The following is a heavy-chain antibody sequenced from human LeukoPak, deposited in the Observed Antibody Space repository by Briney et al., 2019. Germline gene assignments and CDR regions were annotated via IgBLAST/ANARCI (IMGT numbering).Heavy chain of an antibody. D-gene: IGHD6-19*01. CDR2: MNTDWGGT. CDR3: ASGIAVAGRYYYSSMDV. Sequence: PGGSLRLSCAASGVTFSRYWMHWGRQAPWKGLGLVSLMNTDWGGTSYANSLKGRFAISRDNAKSTLYLQMTSLRAEDRDVYYCASGIAVAGRYYYSSMDVRGKATTPTVSS. J-gene: IGHJ6*03. V-gene: IGHV3-74*01. CDR1: GVTFSRYW.